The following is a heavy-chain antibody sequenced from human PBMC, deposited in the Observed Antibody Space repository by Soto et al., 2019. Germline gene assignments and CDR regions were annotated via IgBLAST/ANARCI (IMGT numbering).Heavy chain of an antibody. CDR2: IYYSGST. Sequence: SETLSLTCTVSGGSISSGGCYWSWIRQHPGKGLEWIGYIYYSGSTYYNPSLKSRVTISVDTSKNQFSLKLSSVTAADTAVYYCASYSGYSSSWSREGVVYWGQGTLVTVSS. CDR1: GGSISSGGCY. V-gene: IGHV4-31*03. J-gene: IGHJ4*02. CDR3: ASYSGYSSSWSREGVVY. D-gene: IGHD6-13*01.